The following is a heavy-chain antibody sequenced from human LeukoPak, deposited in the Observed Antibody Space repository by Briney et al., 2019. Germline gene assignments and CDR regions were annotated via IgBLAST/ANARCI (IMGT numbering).Heavy chain of an antibody. CDR2: IYYSGST. J-gene: IGHJ4*02. D-gene: IGHD2-2*01. V-gene: IGHV4-59*01. CDR1: GGSISSYY. Sequence: SETLSLTCTVSGGSISSYYWNWIRQPPGKGPEWIGYIYYSGSTNYNPSLKSRVTLSVDTSKNQFSMKLSSVTAADTAVYYCAREYCSSTSCYVDYWGQGTLVTVSS. CDR3: AREYCSSTSCYVDY.